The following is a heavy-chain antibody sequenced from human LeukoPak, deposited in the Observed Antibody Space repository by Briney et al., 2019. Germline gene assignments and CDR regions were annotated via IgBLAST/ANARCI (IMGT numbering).Heavy chain of an antibody. CDR2: IRSKAGSYAT. D-gene: IGHD6-19*01. CDR3: TRSGSGWCYDF. V-gene: IGHV3-73*01. J-gene: IGHJ4*02. CDR1: GFTFSGSA. Sequence: GGSLRLSCAASGFTFSGSAMHWVRQASGKGLEWLGRIRSKAGSYATAYAESVKGRFTVSRDDSKNTACLQMNSLKTEDTAVYYCTRSGSGWCYDFWGQGTLVTVSS.